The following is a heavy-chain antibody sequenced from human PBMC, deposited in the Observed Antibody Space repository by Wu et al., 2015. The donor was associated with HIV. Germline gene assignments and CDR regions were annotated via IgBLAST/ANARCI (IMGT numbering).Heavy chain of an antibody. Sequence: QVQLVQSGAEVKKPGASVNISCKASGYTFTRYYIHWVRQAPGQGLEWMGIINPSSGSTSYAQKFQGRVTMTRDTSTSTVYMELSSLRSEDTAVYYCARAWFGELNYYFDYWGQGTLVTVSS. D-gene: IGHD3-10*01. CDR1: GYTFTRYY. CDR3: ARAWFGELNYYFDY. CDR2: INPSSGST. J-gene: IGHJ4*02. V-gene: IGHV1-46*01.